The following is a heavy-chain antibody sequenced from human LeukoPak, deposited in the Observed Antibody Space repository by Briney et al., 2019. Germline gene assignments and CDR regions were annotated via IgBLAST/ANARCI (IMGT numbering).Heavy chain of an antibody. CDR2: ISSTSNTI. D-gene: IGHD3-22*01. CDR1: GFSFNSYS. CDR3: ARHVVALGFDY. J-gene: IGHJ4*02. Sequence: GGSLRLSCAASGFSFNSYSMNWVRQAPGKGLEWVSYISSTSNTIYYTESVKGRFTISRDNAKNSLYLQMNSLRAEDTAVYYCARHVVALGFDYWGQGTLVTVSS. V-gene: IGHV3-48*01.